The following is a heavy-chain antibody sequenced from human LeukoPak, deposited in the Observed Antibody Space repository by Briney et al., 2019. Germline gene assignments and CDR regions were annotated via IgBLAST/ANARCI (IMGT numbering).Heavy chain of an antibody. CDR2: IYYSGST. J-gene: IGHJ4*02. V-gene: IGHV4-39*01. Sequence: PSETLSLTCTVSGDSISSSSYYWGWIRQPPGKGLEWIGSIYYSGSTYYNPSLKSRVTISVDTSKNQFSLKLSSVTAADTAVYYCARQGIVGAWGQGTLVTVSS. D-gene: IGHD1-26*01. CDR1: GDSISSSSYY. CDR3: ARQGIVGA.